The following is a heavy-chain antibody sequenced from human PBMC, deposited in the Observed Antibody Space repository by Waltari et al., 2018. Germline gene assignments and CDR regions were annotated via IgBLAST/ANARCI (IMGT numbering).Heavy chain of an antibody. V-gene: IGHV4-30-2*01. CDR1: GGSISSGDYS. J-gene: IGHJ5*02. CDR3: ARGPEGYNWFDP. Sequence: QLQLQESGSGLVKPSQTLSPTCAVSGGSISSGDYSWSWIRQPPGKGLEWIGYIYHSGNTYYNPSLKSRVTISVDTSKNQFSLKLSSVIAADTAVYYCARGPEGYNWFDPWGQGTLVTVSS. CDR2: IYHSGNT.